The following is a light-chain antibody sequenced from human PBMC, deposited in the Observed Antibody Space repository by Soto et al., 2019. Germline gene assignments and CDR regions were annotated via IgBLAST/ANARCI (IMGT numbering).Light chain of an antibody. Sequence: EIVMTQSPATLSVSPGERATLSCRASQSVNSNLAWYRQKPGQAPRLLISDASTRATGVPARFSGSGSRTEVTLTISSLQSEDSGIYYCQQYNFWPPLTFGGGTKVEIK. CDR2: DAS. V-gene: IGKV3-15*01. CDR3: QQYNFWPPLT. J-gene: IGKJ4*01. CDR1: QSVNSN.